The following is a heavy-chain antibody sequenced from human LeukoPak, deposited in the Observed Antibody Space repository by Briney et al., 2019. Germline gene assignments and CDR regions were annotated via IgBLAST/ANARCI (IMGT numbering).Heavy chain of an antibody. D-gene: IGHD1-7*01. CDR3: ARRWNYGRNYYIDV. CDR2: MNDGGTI. J-gene: IGHJ6*03. CDR1: GGSFNIYY. Sequence: SETLSLTCAIYGGSFNIYYWSWIRQSPEKGLEWIGEMNDGGTINYNPSLLSRVTISLDRSKNQFSLKLTSVTTADTAVYYCARRWNYGRNYYIDVWGNGATVSVSS. V-gene: IGHV4-34*01.